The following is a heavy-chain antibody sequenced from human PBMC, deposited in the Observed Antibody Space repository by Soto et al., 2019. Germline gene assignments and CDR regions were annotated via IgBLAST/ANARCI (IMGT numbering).Heavy chain of an antibody. CDR2: VNPNSGAT. CDR1: GYIFTGYY. D-gene: IGHD2-2*01. J-gene: IGHJ6*02. CDR3: ASAQNYHLQDFHAMDV. V-gene: IGHV1-2*02. Sequence: ASVKVSCKASGYIFTGYYVYWVRQAPGQGPEWMGSVNPNSGATNYAQKFQGRVAMTTDTSISTAYMELSRLRSDDTAIYYCASAQNYHLQDFHAMDVWGQGTTVTVSS.